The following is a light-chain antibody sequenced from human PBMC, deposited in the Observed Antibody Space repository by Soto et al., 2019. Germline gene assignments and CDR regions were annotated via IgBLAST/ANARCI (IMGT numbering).Light chain of an antibody. CDR1: QGIRND. Sequence: AIQMTQSPSSLSASVGDRVTITCRASQGIRNDLGWYQQKPGNAPKVLIYAASTLQSGVPSRFSGSGSGTDFTLTITNLQPEDFATYYCMQDYNYPRTFGQGTKVEIK. J-gene: IGKJ1*01. V-gene: IGKV1-6*01. CDR3: MQDYNYPRT. CDR2: AAS.